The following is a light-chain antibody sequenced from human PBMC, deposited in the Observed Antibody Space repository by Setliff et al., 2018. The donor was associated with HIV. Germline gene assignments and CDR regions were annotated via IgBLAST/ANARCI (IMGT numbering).Light chain of an antibody. CDR2: AVN. J-gene: IGLJ1*01. Sequence: LTQPPSASGSLGQSVTISCTGTSSDVGGYNYVSWYQIQPGKAPRLIIYAVNKRPSWVSNLFSASKSGNAAYLTVSGLQAEDEADYYCSSYAGGDIYVFGSGTKVTVL. V-gene: IGLV2-8*01. CDR1: SSDVGGYNY. CDR3: SSYAGGDIYV.